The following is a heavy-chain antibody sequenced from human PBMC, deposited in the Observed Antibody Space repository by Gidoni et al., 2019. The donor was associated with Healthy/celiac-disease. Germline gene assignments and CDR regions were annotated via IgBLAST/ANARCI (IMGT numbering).Heavy chain of an antibody. D-gene: IGHD3-22*01. CDR2: IYYSGST. V-gene: IGHV4-31*03. Sequence: QVQLQESGPGLVKPSQTLSLTCTVSGGPISRGGYYWRRIRQHPGKGLEWIGYIYYSGSTYYNPSLKSRVTISVDTSKNQFSLKLSSVTAADTAVYYCASLKGSYYYDSSGYYYWYFDLWGRGTLVTVSS. J-gene: IGHJ2*01. CDR1: GGPISRGGYY. CDR3: ASLKGSYYYDSSGYYYWYFDL.